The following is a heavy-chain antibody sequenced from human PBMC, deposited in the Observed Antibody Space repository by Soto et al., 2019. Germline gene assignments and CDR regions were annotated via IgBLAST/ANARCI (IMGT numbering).Heavy chain of an antibody. CDR2: IIPIFGTA. CDR1: GGTFSSYA. D-gene: IGHD3-22*01. J-gene: IGHJ4*02. CDR3: ARSGQIGIVVVTHFDY. V-gene: IGHV1-69*01. Sequence: QVQLVQSGAEVKKPGSSVKVSCKASGGTFSSYAISWVRQAPGQGLEWMGGIIPIFGTANYAQKFQGRVTITADESTSTAYRELSSLRSEDTAVYYCARSGQIGIVVVTHFDYWGQGTLVTVSS.